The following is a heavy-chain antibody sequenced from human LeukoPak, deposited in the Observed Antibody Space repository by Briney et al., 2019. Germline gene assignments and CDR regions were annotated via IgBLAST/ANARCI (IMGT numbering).Heavy chain of an antibody. Sequence: NPSETLSPTCTVSGYSITTNYYWAWIRQSPGTGLEWIGSVYHNGETYYNPSLKSRVIISVDTSKNEFSLRLTSVTAADTAVYYCVTPRSWELSDMAVWGKGTTVIVSS. CDR2: VYHNGET. CDR1: GYSITTNYY. D-gene: IGHD1-26*01. J-gene: IGHJ6*03. V-gene: IGHV4-38-2*02. CDR3: VTPRSWELSDMAV.